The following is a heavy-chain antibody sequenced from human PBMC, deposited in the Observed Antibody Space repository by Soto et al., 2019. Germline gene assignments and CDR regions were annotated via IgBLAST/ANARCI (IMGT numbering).Heavy chain of an antibody. J-gene: IGHJ3*02. CDR2: FIPISGAV. D-gene: IGHD3-22*01. CDR3: ARDEADSSGYYYESGVQRTGIDAFDI. Sequence: SGGTFSSYAISWVRQAPGQGLEWMGGFIPISGAVNYAQKFQGRVTITADESTSTAYLELSRLRFEDAAVYYCARDEADSSGYYYESGVQRTGIDAFDIWGQGTMVTVSS. CDR1: GGTFSSYA. V-gene: IGHV1-69*01.